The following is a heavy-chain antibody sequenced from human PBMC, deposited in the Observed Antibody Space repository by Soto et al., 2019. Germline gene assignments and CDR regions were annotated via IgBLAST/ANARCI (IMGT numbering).Heavy chain of an antibody. Sequence: QVQLVQSGAEVKKPGSSVKVSCKASGGTFSSYTISWVRQAPGQGLEWMGRIIPILGIANYAQKFQGRVTXAADKSTSTAYMELSRLRSEDTAVYYCAREEYYYGSGAFFDYWGQGTLVTVSS. CDR2: IIPILGIA. CDR1: GGTFSSYT. J-gene: IGHJ4*02. V-gene: IGHV1-69*08. D-gene: IGHD3-10*01. CDR3: AREEYYYGSGAFFDY.